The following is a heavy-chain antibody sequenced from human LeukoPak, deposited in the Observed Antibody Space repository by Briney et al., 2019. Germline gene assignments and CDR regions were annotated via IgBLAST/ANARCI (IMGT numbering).Heavy chain of an antibody. CDR3: AGGPPNWGYDY. D-gene: IGHD7-27*01. Sequence: ASVKVSCKASGGTFSSYAISWVRQATGQRPEWMGWMSPNSGDTGYAQKFQDRVTMTRNTSISTAYMELSSLRSDDTAVYYCAGGPPNWGYDYWGPGTLVTVSS. V-gene: IGHV1-8*02. CDR2: MSPNSGDT. CDR1: GGTFSSYA. J-gene: IGHJ4*02.